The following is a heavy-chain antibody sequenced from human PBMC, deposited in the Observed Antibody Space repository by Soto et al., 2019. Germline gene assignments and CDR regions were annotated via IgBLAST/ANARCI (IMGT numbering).Heavy chain of an antibody. Sequence: PGWSLGLSFAASGFTFSSYGMHWVRQAPGKGLEWVAVIWYDGSNKYYADSVKGRFTIYRDHSKNTLYLQMNSLSAEDTAVYYCARDPGDSSGFYYLVPYYYGMDVWCQGTTVSVSS. J-gene: IGHJ6*02. D-gene: IGHD3-22*01. V-gene: IGHV3-33*01. CDR3: ARDPGDSSGFYYLVPYYYGMDV. CDR2: IWYDGSNK. CDR1: GFTFSSYG.